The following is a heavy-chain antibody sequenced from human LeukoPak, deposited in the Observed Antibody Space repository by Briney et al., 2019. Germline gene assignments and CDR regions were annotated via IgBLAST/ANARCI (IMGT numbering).Heavy chain of an antibody. V-gene: IGHV3-21*01. CDR2: ISSSSSYI. CDR3: AREMATPNWFDP. J-gene: IGHJ5*02. Sequence: GGSLRLSCAASGFTFNSYSMNWVRQAPGKGLEWVSSISSSSSYIYYADSVKGRFTISRDNAKNSLYLQMNSLRAEDTAVYYCAREMATPNWFDPWGQGTLVTVSS. CDR1: GFTFNSYS. D-gene: IGHD5-24*01.